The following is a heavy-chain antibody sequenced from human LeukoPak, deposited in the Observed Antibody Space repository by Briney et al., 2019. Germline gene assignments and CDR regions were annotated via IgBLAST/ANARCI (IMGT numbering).Heavy chain of an antibody. CDR3: AKDAQRGFDYSNSLEY. D-gene: IGHD4-11*01. Sequence: GGSLRLSCAASGFIFNHHAMHWGRQAPGRGLEWVAVIWSDKSNKFYADSVRGRFTISRDDSRKTVYLQMDTMTVEDTAIYYCAKDAQRGFDYSNSLEYWGQGALVTVAS. CDR1: GFIFNHHA. CDR2: IWSDKSNK. V-gene: IGHV3-33*06. J-gene: IGHJ4*02.